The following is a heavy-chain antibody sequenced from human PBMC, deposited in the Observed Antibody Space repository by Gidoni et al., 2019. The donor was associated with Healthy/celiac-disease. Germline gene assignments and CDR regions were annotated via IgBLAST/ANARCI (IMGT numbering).Heavy chain of an antibody. J-gene: IGHJ4*02. V-gene: IGHV4-31*02. CDR3: ARAPGIYSNYGDSALDY. Sequence: KSRVTISVDTSKNQFSLKLSSVTAADTAVYYCARAPGIYSNYGDSALDYWGQGTLVTVSS. D-gene: IGHD4-4*01.